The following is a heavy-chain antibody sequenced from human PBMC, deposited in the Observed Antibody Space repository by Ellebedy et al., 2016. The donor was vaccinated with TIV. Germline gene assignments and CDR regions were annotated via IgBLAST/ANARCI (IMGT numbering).Heavy chain of an antibody. CDR1: GFTFSDYY. Sequence: PGGSLRLSCAASGFTFSDYYMSWIRQAPGKGLEWISYISSSSIYTNYAESVKGRFTISRDNAKNSLHLQMNSLRAGDTAVYYCARGLREWDLKSGIVPGKYFDPWGQGTLVTVSS. J-gene: IGHJ5*02. D-gene: IGHD1-26*01. CDR3: ARGLREWDLKSGIVPGKYFDP. CDR2: ISSSSIYT. V-gene: IGHV3-11*06.